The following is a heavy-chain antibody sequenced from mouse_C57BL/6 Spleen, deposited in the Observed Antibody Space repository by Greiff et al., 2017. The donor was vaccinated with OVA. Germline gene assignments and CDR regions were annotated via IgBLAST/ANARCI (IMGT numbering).Heavy chain of an antibody. CDR1: GYTFTSYW. J-gene: IGHJ4*01. D-gene: IGHD2-1*01. CDR3: ARYGNYEAMDY. CDR2: IHPNSGST. Sequence: QVQLQQPGAELVKPGASVKLSCKASGYTFTSYWMHWVKQRPGQGLEWIGMIHPNSGSTNYNEKFKSKATLTVDKSSSTDYMQLSSLTSEDSAVYYCARYGNYEAMDYWGQGTSVTVSS. V-gene: IGHV1-64*01.